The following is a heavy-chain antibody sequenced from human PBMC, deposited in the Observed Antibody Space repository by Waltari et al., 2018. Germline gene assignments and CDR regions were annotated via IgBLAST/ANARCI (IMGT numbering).Heavy chain of an antibody. CDR1: AFRFGDYW. CDR3: ARLAPRTYRSPVPGRHYYYGMDV. V-gene: IGHV3-74*03. Sequence: EEQLLESGGGLVQAGDSLRLSCAASAFRFGDYWLNWLRQHPGKGLVWVARISNDETTLAYADSVKGRFTSSRDNAKNTVYLQMKRLRADDTAVYYCARLAPRTYRSPVPGRHYYYGMDVWGQGTTVTVSS. J-gene: IGHJ6*02. D-gene: IGHD3-10*01. CDR2: ISNDETTL.